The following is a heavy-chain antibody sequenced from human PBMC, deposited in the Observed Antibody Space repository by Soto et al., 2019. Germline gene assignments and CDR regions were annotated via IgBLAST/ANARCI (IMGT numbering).Heavy chain of an antibody. CDR3: ARDGDSSSPFDI. J-gene: IGHJ3*02. CDR1: GYTFTGNY. V-gene: IGHV1-2*02. CDR2: INPNSGGT. Sequence: QVQLVQSGAEVKKPGASVKVSCKASGYTFTGNYMHWVRQAPGQGLEWMGWINPNSGGTNYAQKFQGRVTVTRDTSISTAYMELRRLRSDATAVYYWARDGDSSSPFDIWGPGTMVTVSS. D-gene: IGHD6-6*01.